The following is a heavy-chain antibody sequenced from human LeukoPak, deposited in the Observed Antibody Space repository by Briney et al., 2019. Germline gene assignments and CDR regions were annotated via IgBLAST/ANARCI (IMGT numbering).Heavy chain of an antibody. CDR1: GFSFSNFA. D-gene: IGHD1-26*01. J-gene: IGHJ4*02. Sequence: GGSLRLSCAASGFSFSNFAMNWVRQAPGKGLEWVSAIGVGAGRTYYADSVKGRFTISRDNSNNTLYLQLDTLRADDTAVYYCAREQWGNLEYWGQGTLVTVSS. CDR2: IGVGAGRT. CDR3: AREQWGNLEY. V-gene: IGHV3-23*01.